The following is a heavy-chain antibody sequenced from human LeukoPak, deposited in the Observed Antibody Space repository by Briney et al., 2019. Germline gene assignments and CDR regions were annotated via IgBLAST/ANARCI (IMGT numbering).Heavy chain of an antibody. D-gene: IGHD1-26*01. CDR3: ARDLGSSVDY. CDR1: GGTFSTFG. V-gene: IGHV1-69*06. J-gene: IGHJ4*02. Sequence: GASVKVSCKASGGTFSTFGISWVRQAPGQGLEWMGGIIPMSGTVNNAQKFQGRVTITADKSTGTVYMELSSLRSDDTAVYCCARDLGSSVDYWGQGTLVTVSS. CDR2: IIPMSGTV.